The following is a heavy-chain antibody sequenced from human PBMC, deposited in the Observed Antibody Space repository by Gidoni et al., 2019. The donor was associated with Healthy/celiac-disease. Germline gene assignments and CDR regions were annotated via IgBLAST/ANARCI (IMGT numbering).Heavy chain of an antibody. J-gene: IGHJ5*02. Sequence: QVQLHQWGAGLLKPSETLYLTAPVFGGSFSGYSWSWIRPPPAKWLKWIGEINHSGSTNYNPSRKRRVTISVETSKNQFSLKLSSVTAADTAVYYCATLGRGDPWGQGTLVTVSS. V-gene: IGHV4-34*01. CDR3: ATLGRGDP. CDR2: INHSGST. CDR1: GGSFSGYS. D-gene: IGHD3-10*01.